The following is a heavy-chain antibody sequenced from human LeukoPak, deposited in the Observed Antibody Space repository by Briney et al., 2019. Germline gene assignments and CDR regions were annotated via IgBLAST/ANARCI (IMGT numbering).Heavy chain of an antibody. CDR2: IWYDGSNK. D-gene: IGHD6-19*01. J-gene: IGHJ4*02. CDR1: GFTFSSYG. CDR3: ARDLEHPVDQYYFDY. Sequence: PGGSLRLSCAASGFTFSSYGMHWIRQAPGKGLEWVAVIWYDGSNKYYADSVKGRFTISRDNSKNTLYLQMNSLRAEDTAVYYCARDLEHPVDQYYFDYWGQGTLVTASS. V-gene: IGHV3-33*01.